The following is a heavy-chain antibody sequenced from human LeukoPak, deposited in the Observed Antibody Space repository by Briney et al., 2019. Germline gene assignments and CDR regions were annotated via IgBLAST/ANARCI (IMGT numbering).Heavy chain of an antibody. J-gene: IGHJ5*02. CDR2: IYYSGST. V-gene: IGHV4-59*01. Sequence: SETLSLTCTVSGGSISSYYWSWLRQPPGKGLEGVGNIYYSGSTNYNPSLKSRVTISVDTSKNQFSLKLSSVTAADTAVYYCARVRGAARRGNWFDPWGQGTLVTVSS. D-gene: IGHD6-6*01. CDR1: GGSISSYY. CDR3: ARVRGAARRGNWFDP.